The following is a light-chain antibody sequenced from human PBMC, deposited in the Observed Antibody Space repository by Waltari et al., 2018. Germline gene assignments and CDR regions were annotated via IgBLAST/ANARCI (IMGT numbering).Light chain of an antibody. Sequence: QSALTQPPSASGSPGQSVTISCTGTSSDVGGYNFVSWYQQHPGKAPKLMIYEVSERPSGVPDGFSGSKSGNTASLTVSWLQTDDESDYYCSSYAGSMTLVFGGGTKLTVL. V-gene: IGLV2-8*01. CDR1: SSDVGGYNF. J-gene: IGLJ2*01. CDR3: SSYAGSMTLV. CDR2: EVS.